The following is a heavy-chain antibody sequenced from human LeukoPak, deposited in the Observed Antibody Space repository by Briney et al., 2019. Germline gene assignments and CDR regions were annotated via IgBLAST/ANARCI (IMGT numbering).Heavy chain of an antibody. CDR3: ARELGVMVRAFDI. V-gene: IGHV4-59*01. D-gene: IGHD5-18*01. CDR2: IYYSGST. Sequence: SSENLSLTCTGSGVSISSYYWSWIRQPPGQGLEWSGYIYYSGSTNYNPSLKSRVTISVDTSKNQISLKLSSVTAADTAVYYCARELGVMVRAFDIWGQGTMVTVSS. J-gene: IGHJ3*02. CDR1: GVSISSYY.